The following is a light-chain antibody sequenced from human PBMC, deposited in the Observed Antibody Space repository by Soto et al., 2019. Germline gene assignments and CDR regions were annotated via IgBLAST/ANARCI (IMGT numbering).Light chain of an antibody. V-gene: IGKV3-20*01. J-gene: IGKJ1*01. CDR1: QSVSSH. Sequence: ELVLTQSPDTLSLSPGERATLSCRASQSVSSHLAWYQQKPGQAPRLLIYDASSRATGIPDRFSGSGSGTDFTLTISRLEPEDFAVYYCQHYGSSWTFGQGTTVEIK. CDR2: DAS. CDR3: QHYGSSWT.